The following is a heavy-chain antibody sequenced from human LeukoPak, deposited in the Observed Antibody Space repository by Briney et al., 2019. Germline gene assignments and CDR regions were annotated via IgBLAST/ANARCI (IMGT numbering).Heavy chain of an antibody. CDR2: ISAYNGNT. J-gene: IGHJ6*02. CDR1: GYTFTSYG. CDR3: ARDQDIVVVPAAPADGTRKIYGMDV. Sequence: ASVKVSCKASGYTFTSYGISWVRQAPGQGLEWMGWISAYNGNTNYAQKLQGRVTMTTDTSTSTAYMELRSLRSDDTAVYYCARDQDIVVVPAAPADGTRKIYGMDVWGQGTTVTVSS. V-gene: IGHV1-18*01. D-gene: IGHD2-2*01.